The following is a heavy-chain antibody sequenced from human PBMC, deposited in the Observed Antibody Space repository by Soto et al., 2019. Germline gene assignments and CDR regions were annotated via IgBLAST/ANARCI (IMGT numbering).Heavy chain of an antibody. CDR3: AKSPLGVIAYFDY. D-gene: IGHD3-10*01. Sequence: PGGSLRLSCAASGFTFDDYAMHWVRQAPGKGLEWVSGISWNSGSIGYADSVKGRFTISRDNSKNSLYLQMSSLRAEDTAMYYCAKSPLGVIAYFDYWGQGTLVTVSS. V-gene: IGHV3-9*01. CDR2: ISWNSGSI. J-gene: IGHJ4*02. CDR1: GFTFDDYA.